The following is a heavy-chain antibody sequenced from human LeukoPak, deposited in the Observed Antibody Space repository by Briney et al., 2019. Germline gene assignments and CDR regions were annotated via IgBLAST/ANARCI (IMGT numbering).Heavy chain of an antibody. Sequence: GGSLRLSCAASGFTFSSYWVHWVRQVPGKGLVWVARINPGGSSITYADSVKGRFTISRDNAKNTLYLQMDSLRAEDTGVYYCARSNQADDYWGQGTLVTVSS. CDR2: INPGGSSI. J-gene: IGHJ4*02. D-gene: IGHD1-14*01. CDR1: GFTFSSYW. V-gene: IGHV3-74*01. CDR3: ARSNQADDY.